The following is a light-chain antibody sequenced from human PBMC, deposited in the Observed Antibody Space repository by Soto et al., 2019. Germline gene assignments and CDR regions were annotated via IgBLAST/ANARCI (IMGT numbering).Light chain of an antibody. J-gene: IGKJ4*01. CDR3: QQRSSWPLLT. Sequence: EIVMTQSPVTLSVSPGERATLSCRASHSVTTNLAWYQQKPGQAPRLLIYDASNRATGIPARFSGSGSGTDFTLTISSLEPEDFAVYYCQQRSSWPLLTFGGGTKVEI. V-gene: IGKV3-11*01. CDR1: HSVTTN. CDR2: DAS.